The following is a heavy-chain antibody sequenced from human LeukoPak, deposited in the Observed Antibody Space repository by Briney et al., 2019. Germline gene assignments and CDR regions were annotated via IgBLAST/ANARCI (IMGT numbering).Heavy chain of an antibody. CDR2: IRYDGSNK. CDR3: AKVRDQYYYDSSGYYWFDY. CDR1: GFTFSSYA. D-gene: IGHD3-22*01. Sequence: GGSLRLSCATSGFTFSSYAMHWVRQAPGKGLEWVAFIRYDGSNKYYADSVKGRFTISRDNSKNTLYLQMNSLRAEDTAVYYCAKVRDQYYYDSSGYYWFDYWGQGTLVTVSS. V-gene: IGHV3-30*02. J-gene: IGHJ4*02.